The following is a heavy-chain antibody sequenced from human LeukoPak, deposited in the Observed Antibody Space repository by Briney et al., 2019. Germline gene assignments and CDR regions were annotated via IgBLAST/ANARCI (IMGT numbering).Heavy chain of an antibody. D-gene: IGHD3-22*01. CDR3: ARVGPDNYYDSSGYAFDI. Sequence: ASETLSLTCSVSGGSISSYYWSWIRQPPGKGLEWIGYIYYSGSTNYNPSLKSRVTISVDTSKNQFSLKVSSVTAADTAVYYCARVGPDNYYDSSGYAFDIWGQGTMVTVSS. CDR1: GGSISSYY. CDR2: IYYSGST. J-gene: IGHJ3*02. V-gene: IGHV4-59*01.